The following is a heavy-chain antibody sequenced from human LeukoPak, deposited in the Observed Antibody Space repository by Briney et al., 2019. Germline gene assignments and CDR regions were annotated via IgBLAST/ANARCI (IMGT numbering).Heavy chain of an antibody. CDR1: GGSISSYY. CDR2: IYYSGST. Sequence: PSETLSLTCTVSGGSISSYYWSWIRQPPGKGLEWIGYIYYSGSTNYNPSLKSRVTISVDTSKNQFSLKLSSVTAADTAVYYCAREGRGPGSYTFDYWGQGTLVTVSS. D-gene: IGHD3-10*01. V-gene: IGHV4-59*01. J-gene: IGHJ4*02. CDR3: AREGRGPGSYTFDY.